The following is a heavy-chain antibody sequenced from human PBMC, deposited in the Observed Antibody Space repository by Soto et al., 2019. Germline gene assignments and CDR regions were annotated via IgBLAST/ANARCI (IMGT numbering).Heavy chain of an antibody. J-gene: IGHJ4*02. CDR2: ISSGGSYI. D-gene: IGHD1-1*01. CDR3: ARDPAYNWNDVPGVFDY. V-gene: IGHV3-21*01. Sequence: GGSLRLSCAASGFYFSSYTMHWVRQAPGKGLEWVSSISSGGSYIYYADSLRGRFTISRDNAKNSLYLQLNSLRAEDTAVYYCARDPAYNWNDVPGVFDYWGQGTLVTVSS. CDR1: GFYFSSYT.